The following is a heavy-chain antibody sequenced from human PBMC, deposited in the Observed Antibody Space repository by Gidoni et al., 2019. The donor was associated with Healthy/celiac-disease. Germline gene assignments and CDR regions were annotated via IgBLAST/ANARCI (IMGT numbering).Heavy chain of an antibody. D-gene: IGHD2-2*01. V-gene: IGHV1-69*01. Sequence: EVKKPGSSVKVSCQASGGTFSSYAISWVRQAPGQGLEWMGGIIPIFGTANYAQKFQGRVPITADESTSTAYMELSSLRSEDTAVYYCARGGEGSTSLDFDYWGQGTLVTVSS. CDR2: IIPIFGTA. CDR3: ARGGEGSTSLDFDY. CDR1: GGTFSSYA. J-gene: IGHJ4*02.